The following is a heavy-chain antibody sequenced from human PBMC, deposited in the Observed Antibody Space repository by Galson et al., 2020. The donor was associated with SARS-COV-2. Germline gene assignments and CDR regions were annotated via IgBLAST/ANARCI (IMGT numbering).Heavy chain of an antibody. CDR3: ARLHYGEYAPEAFDI. J-gene: IGHJ3*02. D-gene: IGHD4-17*01. V-gene: IGHV4-30-2*01. Sequence: SETLSLTCAVSGPSISSGSYSWNWIRQPPGKGLEWIGYISHSGGTYYNPSLKSRVTISGDRAKNQFPLRLSSVTAADTAVYYCARLHYGEYAPEAFDIWGPGTRVTVAS. CDR1: GPSISSGSYS. CDR2: ISHSGGT.